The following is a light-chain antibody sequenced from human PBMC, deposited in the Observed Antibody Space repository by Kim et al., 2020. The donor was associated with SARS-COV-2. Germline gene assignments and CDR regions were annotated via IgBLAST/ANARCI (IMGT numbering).Light chain of an antibody. CDR3: QSYYGADWV. J-gene: IGLJ3*02. CDR1: SGSIARNY. V-gene: IGLV6-57*02. CDR2: DYY. Sequence: NFMLTQPHSVSESPGKTVTISCTGSSGSIARNYVHWYRQRPGSAPTTVIYDYYYRPSEVPDRFSGSIDSSSNSASLTISRLKTEDEAEYYCQSYYGADWVFGGGTQLTVL.